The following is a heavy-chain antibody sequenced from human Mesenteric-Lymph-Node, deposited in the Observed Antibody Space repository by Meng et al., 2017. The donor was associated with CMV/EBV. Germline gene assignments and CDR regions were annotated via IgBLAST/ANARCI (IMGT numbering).Heavy chain of an antibody. Sequence: ASVTVSCQASGYTFTAYYMHWVRQAPGQGLEWMGWMNANIGVTEYAPKFQDRVTMTRDTSINTAYIELSRLRSDDTAVYYCARGEYSGYDSPGYWGQGTLVTVSS. CDR2: MNANIGVT. V-gene: IGHV1-2*02. J-gene: IGHJ4*02. CDR3: ARGEYSGYDSPGY. D-gene: IGHD3-22*01. CDR1: GYTFTAYY.